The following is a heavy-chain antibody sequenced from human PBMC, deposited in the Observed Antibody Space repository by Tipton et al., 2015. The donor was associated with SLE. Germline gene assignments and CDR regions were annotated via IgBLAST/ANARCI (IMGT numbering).Heavy chain of an antibody. D-gene: IGHD4-23*01. CDR3: ARDLDGGNSGPFFDF. V-gene: IGHV4-59*01. CDR2: IYYSGST. CDR1: GGSISSYY. J-gene: IGHJ4*02. Sequence: TLSLICTVSGGSISSYYWSWIRQPPGKGLEWIGYIYYSGSTNYNPSLKSRVTISVDTSKNQFSLKLSSVTAADTAVYYCARDLDGGNSGPFFDFWGQGTLVTVSS.